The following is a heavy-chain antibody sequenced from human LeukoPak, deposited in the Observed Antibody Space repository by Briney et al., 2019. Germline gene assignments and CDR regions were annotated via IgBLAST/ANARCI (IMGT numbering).Heavy chain of an antibody. J-gene: IGHJ4*02. Sequence: ASVKVSCKASGYTFTSYGISWVRQAPGQGLEWMGWISAYNGNTNYAQKLQGRVTMTRNTSISTAYMELSSLRSEDTAVYYCARAPGYDFWSGDPEDYWGQGTLVTVSS. CDR2: ISAYNGNT. CDR1: GYTFTSYG. V-gene: IGHV1-18*01. CDR3: ARAPGYDFWSGDPEDY. D-gene: IGHD3-3*01.